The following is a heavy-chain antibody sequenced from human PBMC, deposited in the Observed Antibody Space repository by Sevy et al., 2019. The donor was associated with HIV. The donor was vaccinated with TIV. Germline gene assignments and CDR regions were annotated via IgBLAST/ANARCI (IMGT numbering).Heavy chain of an antibody. V-gene: IGHV3-30*02. J-gene: IGHJ4*02. CDR3: ARAGPLGDLDHFDH. CDR2: IHNDGNKK. CDR1: EFTFSFYA. D-gene: IGHD4-17*01. Sequence: GGSLRLSCSASEFTFSFYAMHWVRQAPGKGLERVAFIHNDGNKKYYAESVKGRFTISRDNSKNTVYLQMNSLRVEDTAVYYCARAGPLGDLDHFDHWGQGTLVTVSS.